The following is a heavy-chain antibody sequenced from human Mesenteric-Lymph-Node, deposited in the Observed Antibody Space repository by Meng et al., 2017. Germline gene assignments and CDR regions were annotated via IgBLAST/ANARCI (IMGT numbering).Heavy chain of an antibody. CDR3: ARSPDFLMATVPQFDY. D-gene: IGHD5-24*01. CDR2: IIPIFGTA. Sequence: QGRLVQSGAGVKKPGSSVKVSCKASGGTFSSYAISWVRQAPGQGLEWMGGIIPIFGTANYAQKFQGRVTITADESTSTAYMELSSLRSEDTAVYYCARSPDFLMATVPQFDYWGQGTLVTVSS. CDR1: GGTFSSYA. V-gene: IGHV1-69*01. J-gene: IGHJ4*02.